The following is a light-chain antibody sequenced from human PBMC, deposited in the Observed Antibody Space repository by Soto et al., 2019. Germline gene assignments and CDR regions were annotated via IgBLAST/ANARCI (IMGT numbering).Light chain of an antibody. CDR2: EVR. CDR1: SSDVGGYNH. Sequence: QSALTQPASVSGSPGQSITISCTGTSSDVGGYNHVSWYQQHPGKAPKLIIYEVRNRPSGVSNRLSGSKSGNTASLTISGLQADDEAAYYCCSYTSSSIRVFGGGTKLTVL. J-gene: IGLJ3*02. CDR3: CSYTSSSIRV. V-gene: IGLV2-14*01.